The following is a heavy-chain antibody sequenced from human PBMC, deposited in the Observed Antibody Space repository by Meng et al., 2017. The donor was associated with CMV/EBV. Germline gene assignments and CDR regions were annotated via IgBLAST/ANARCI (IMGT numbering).Heavy chain of an antibody. D-gene: IGHD6-13*01. Sequence: GGSLRLSCAASGFTFSGSAMHWVRQASGKGLEWVGRIRSKANSYATAYAASVKGRFTSSRDDSKNTAYLQMNSLKTEDTAVYYCTSRYFSSSWYWFDPWGQGTLVTVSS. J-gene: IGHJ5*02. CDR1: GFTFSGSA. CDR3: TSRYFSSSWYWFDP. V-gene: IGHV3-73*01. CDR2: IRSKANSYAT.